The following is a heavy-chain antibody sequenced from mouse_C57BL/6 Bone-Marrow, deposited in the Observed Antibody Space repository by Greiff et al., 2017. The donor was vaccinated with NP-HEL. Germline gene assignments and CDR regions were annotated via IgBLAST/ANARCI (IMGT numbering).Heavy chain of an antibody. D-gene: IGHD2-1*01. CDR2: IDPSDSYT. CDR1: GYTFTSYW. V-gene: IGHV1-69*01. CDR3: ARLEGNYDFDY. J-gene: IGHJ2*01. Sequence: VQLQQSGAELVMPGASVKLSCKASGYTFTSYWMHWVKQRPGQGLEWIGEIDPSDSYTNYNQKIKGKSTLTVDKSSSTAYMQLSSLTSEDSAVYYCARLEGNYDFDYWGQGTTLTVSS.